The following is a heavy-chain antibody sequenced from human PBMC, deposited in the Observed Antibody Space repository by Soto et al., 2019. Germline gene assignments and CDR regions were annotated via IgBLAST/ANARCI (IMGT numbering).Heavy chain of an antibody. V-gene: IGHV4-61*01. CDR1: GGSVSSGSYY. J-gene: IGHJ6*02. CDR3: ARVTCSSTSCRYYYYYGMDV. D-gene: IGHD2-2*01. CDR2: IYYSGST. Sequence: PSETLSLTCTVSGGSVSSGSYYWSWIRQPPGKGLEWIGYIYYSGSTNYNPSLKSRVTISVDTSKNQFSLKLSSVTAADTAVYYCARVTCSSTSCRYYYYYGMDVWGQGTTVTVSS.